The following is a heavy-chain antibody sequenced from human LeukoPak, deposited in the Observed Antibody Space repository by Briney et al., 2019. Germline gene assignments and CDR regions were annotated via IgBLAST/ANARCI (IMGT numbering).Heavy chain of an antibody. Sequence: GSLRLSCAASGITGYSMHWVRQAPGKGLEWVCSISSSSNYIYCADSVKGRFTISRDNAKNSLFLQVSSLRAEDTAVYYCARGGSYLSAFDIWGQGAMVTVSS. CDR3: ARGGSYLSAFDI. D-gene: IGHD1-26*01. CDR2: ISSSSNYI. J-gene: IGHJ3*02. CDR1: GITGYS. V-gene: IGHV3-21*01.